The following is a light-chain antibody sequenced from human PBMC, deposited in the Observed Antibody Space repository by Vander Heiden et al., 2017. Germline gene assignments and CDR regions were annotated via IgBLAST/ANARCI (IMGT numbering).Light chain of an antibody. CDR3: QALYGQPRVT. Sequence: DISLTQSPSFLSASVGDRVTLTFRATQGISSHLAWYLQKPGKAPNLLIYAASTLQSGVPSRFGGSRSGTEFTLTDSNLQPEDFATYYCQALYGQPRVTFGEGTKVQI. CDR1: QGISSH. CDR2: AAS. V-gene: IGKV1-9*01. J-gene: IGKJ4*01.